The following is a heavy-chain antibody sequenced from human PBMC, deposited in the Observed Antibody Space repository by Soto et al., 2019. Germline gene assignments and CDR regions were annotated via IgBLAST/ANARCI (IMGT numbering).Heavy chain of an antibody. CDR3: VKDGVSYTSVCDAIGI. Sequence: GGSLRLSCAASGFTFSNSAMSWARQAPGKGLQCVSSIGGGYDDRLYPDSVKGRFTITRDNSKSTLSLQMNSLRAEDTAIYYCVKDGVSYTSVCDAIGIWGRGTKGTV. V-gene: IGHV3-23*01. J-gene: IGHJ3*02. D-gene: IGHD2-2*02. CDR2: IGGGYDDR. CDR1: GFTFSNSA.